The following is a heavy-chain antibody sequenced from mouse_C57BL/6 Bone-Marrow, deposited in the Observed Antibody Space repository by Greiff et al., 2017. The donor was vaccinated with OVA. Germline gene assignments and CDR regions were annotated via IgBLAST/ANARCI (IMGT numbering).Heavy chain of an antibody. CDR3: ARAERYDYDDGYAMDY. CDR2: INPNNGGT. CDR1: GYTFTDYY. D-gene: IGHD2-4*01. Sequence: EVQLQQSGPELVKPGASVKISCKASGYTFTDYYMNWVKQSHGKSLEWIGDINPNNGGTSYNQKFKGKATLTVDKSSSTAYMELRSLTSEDSAVYYCARAERYDYDDGYAMDYWGQGTSVTVSS. J-gene: IGHJ4*01. V-gene: IGHV1-26*01.